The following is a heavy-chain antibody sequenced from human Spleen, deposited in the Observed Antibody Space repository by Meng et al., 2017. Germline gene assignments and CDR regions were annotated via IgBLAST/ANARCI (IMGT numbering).Heavy chain of an antibody. CDR1: GFSVSHNY. CDR2: IYSGGNT. V-gene: IGHV3-66*01. CDR3: ARDRDVDY. D-gene: IGHD2-21*02. Sequence: GESLKISCAASGFSVSHNYMSWVRQAPGKGLEWVSVIYSGGNTYYADSVKGRFTISRDNSKNTLYLQMNSLRAEDTAVYYCARDRDVDYWGQGTLVTVSS. J-gene: IGHJ4*02.